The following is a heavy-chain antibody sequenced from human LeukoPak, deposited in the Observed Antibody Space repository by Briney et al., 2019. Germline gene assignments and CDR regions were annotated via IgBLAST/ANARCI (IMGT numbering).Heavy chain of an antibody. J-gene: IGHJ3*01. D-gene: IGHD1/OR15-1a*01. Sequence: GASVKVSWKASGYTFTDYLIHWVRQAPGQGLEWVGWINPTSGGTDCAPKFKDRVRMTRDTSNSTSDMEMGRLTSDDTAVYYCAREFRTTTWSYDAFDPWGQGTLVTVSS. CDR2: INPTSGGT. V-gene: IGHV1-2*02. CDR1: GYTFTDYL. CDR3: AREFRTTTWSYDAFDP.